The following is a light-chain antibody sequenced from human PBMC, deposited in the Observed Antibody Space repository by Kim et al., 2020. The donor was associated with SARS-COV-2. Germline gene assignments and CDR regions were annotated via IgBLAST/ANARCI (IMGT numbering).Light chain of an antibody. CDR2: DVS. CDR1: RIDVGGKKD. Sequence: GHTITISCTTSRIDVGGKKDVSWYQQHAGKAPKHMICDVSNRPSGVSNRFSGTTSGNTASLTISALQAEDEADYYCSSYTSSSTVVFGAGTQLTVL. J-gene: IGLJ2*01. CDR3: SSYTSSSTVV. V-gene: IGLV2-14*03.